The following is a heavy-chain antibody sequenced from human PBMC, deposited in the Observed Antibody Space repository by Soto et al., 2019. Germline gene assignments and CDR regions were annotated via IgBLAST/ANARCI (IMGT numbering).Heavy chain of an antibody. Sequence: GESLKISCVASGFTFSRYWMSWVRQAPGKGPEWVANKKQDGNERHYMDSVKGRFTISRDNTENSVDLVMNSLKTEDTAIYYCTRDGPRSSPTSGWFDPWGQGTPVTVSS. CDR3: TRDGPRSSPTSGWFDP. CDR1: GFTFSRYW. CDR2: KKQDGNER. J-gene: IGHJ5*02. V-gene: IGHV3-7*05. D-gene: IGHD2-2*01.